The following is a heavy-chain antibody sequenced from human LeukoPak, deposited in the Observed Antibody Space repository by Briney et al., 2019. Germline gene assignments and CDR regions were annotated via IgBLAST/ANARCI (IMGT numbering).Heavy chain of an antibody. J-gene: IGHJ4*02. D-gene: IGHD6-19*01. Sequence: GGSLRLSCASSGFTFDDYAMHWVRLAPGKGLEWVSLISWDGGSTYYADSVKGRFTISRDNSKNSLYLQMNSLRAEDTALYYCAKGQYSSGWYGPYDYWGQGTLVTVSS. V-gene: IGHV3-43D*03. CDR3: AKGQYSSGWYGPYDY. CDR2: ISWDGGST. CDR1: GFTFDDYA.